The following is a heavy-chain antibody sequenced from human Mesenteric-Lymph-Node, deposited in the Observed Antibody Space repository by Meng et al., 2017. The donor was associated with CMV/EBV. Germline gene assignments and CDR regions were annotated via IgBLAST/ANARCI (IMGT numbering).Heavy chain of an antibody. CDR1: GFTFSFYD. V-gene: IGHV3-21*01. CDR2: ISSSSSYI. J-gene: IGHJ6*02. D-gene: IGHD6-6*01. Sequence: GESLKISCAASGFTFSFYDMTWVRQAPGRGLEWVSSISSSSSYIYYADSVKGRFTVSRDNAKNSLFLQMNSLRAEDTAVYYCAREFGVSTSSGYYYCGMDVWGQGTTVTVSS. CDR3: AREFGVSTSSGYYYCGMDV.